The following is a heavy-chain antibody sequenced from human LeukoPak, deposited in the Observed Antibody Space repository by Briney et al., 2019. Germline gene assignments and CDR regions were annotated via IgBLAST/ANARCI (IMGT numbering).Heavy chain of an antibody. Sequence: GSLRLSCAASGFSFSTSTMNWVRQAPGKGLEWISSIGKTGRDMYYANSVRGRFTISRDNAKNSLFLVMDSLRVEDTSVYYCVRGDNRDYWGQGTLVTVSS. D-gene: IGHD1-14*01. V-gene: IGHV3-21*01. CDR1: GFSFSTST. CDR3: VRGDNRDY. J-gene: IGHJ4*02. CDR2: IGKTGRDM.